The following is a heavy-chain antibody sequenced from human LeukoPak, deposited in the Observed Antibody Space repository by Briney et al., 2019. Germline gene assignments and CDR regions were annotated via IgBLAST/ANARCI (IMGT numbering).Heavy chain of an antibody. CDR3: AESVVVPTPYPASFDY. D-gene: IGHD2-15*01. CDR2: ISGSGGST. Sequence: PGGSLRPSCAASGFTFSNYAMSWVRQAPGKGLEWVSAISGSGGSTYYADSVKGRFTISRDNSKNTLCLQMNSLRAEDTAVYYCAESVVVPTPYPASFDYWGQGTLVTVSS. J-gene: IGHJ4*02. V-gene: IGHV3-23*01. CDR1: GFTFSNYA.